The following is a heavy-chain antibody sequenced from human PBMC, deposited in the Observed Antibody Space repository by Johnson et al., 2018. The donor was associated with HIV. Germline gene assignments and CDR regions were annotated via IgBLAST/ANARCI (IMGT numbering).Heavy chain of an antibody. J-gene: IGHJ3*02. CDR3: AKELAADGVDAFDI. Sequence: QVQLVEPWGGVVPPGTSLRLSCPASGFTFSSSAMPWVRQAPVKGLEWVAVISYDGSNTYYADSVKGRFTISRDNSKNTLYLQMNSLRAEDTAMYYCAKELAADGVDAFDIWGQGTRVTVSS. D-gene: IGHD6-13*01. CDR2: ISYDGSNT. CDR1: GFTFSSSA. V-gene: IGHV3-30-3*01.